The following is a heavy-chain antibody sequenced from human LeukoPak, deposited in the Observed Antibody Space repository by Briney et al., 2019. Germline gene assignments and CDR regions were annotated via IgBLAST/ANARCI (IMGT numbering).Heavy chain of an antibody. J-gene: IGHJ3*02. CDR2: TNPGGFYT. V-gene: IGHV1-46*01. CDR1: RYTFTSHY. Sequence: GASVKVSCKASRYTFTSHYMHWVRQAPGQGLEWMGITNPGGFYTTYAQKFQDRVTMTRDTSTGTVYMELSSLRSEDTAVYYCARVPTTCSGGSCYPHDAFDIWGQGTMVTVSS. CDR3: ARVPTTCSGGSCYPHDAFDI. D-gene: IGHD2-15*01.